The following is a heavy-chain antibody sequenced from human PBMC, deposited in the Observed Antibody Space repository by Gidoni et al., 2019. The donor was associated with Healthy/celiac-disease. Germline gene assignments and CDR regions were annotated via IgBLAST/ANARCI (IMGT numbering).Heavy chain of an antibody. Sequence: QVQLVQSGAEVKKPGASVKVSCKASGYTFTSYGIRWVRQAPGQGLEWMGWISAYNGNTNYAQKLQGRVTMTTDTSTSTAYMELRSLRSDDTAVYYCARDLDAYYYGSGSHDYFDYWGQGTLVTVSS. V-gene: IGHV1-18*01. J-gene: IGHJ4*02. CDR2: ISAYNGNT. D-gene: IGHD3-10*01. CDR3: ARDLDAYYYGSGSHDYFDY. CDR1: GYTFTSYG.